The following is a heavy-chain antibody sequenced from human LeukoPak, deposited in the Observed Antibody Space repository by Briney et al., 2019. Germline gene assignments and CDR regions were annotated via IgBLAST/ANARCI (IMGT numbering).Heavy chain of an antibody. V-gene: IGHV3-11*04. CDR3: ARGMVEIVVVPAAIDWFDP. CDR1: GFTFSDYY. Sequence: GGSLRLSCAASGFTFSDYYVSWIRQAPGKGLEWVSYISSSGSTIYYADSVKGRFTISRDNAKNSLYLQMNSLRAEDTAVYYCARGMVEIVVVPAAIDWFDPWGQGTLVTVSS. J-gene: IGHJ5*02. CDR2: ISSSGSTI. D-gene: IGHD2-2*01.